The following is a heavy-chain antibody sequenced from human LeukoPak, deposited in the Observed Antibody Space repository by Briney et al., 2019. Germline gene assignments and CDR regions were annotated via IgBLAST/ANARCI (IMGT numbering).Heavy chain of an antibody. D-gene: IGHD5-12*01. J-gene: IGHJ4*02. Sequence: PSGTLYLTCDVSGGSLTQTNYWTWVRQPPGKGLEWIGEVNLQGSTNYNPSLMRRVAISVDTSANHVSLQLTSVTAADTAVYYCARSRGYDYHFDYWGQGTLVTVSS. CDR3: ARSRGYDYHFDY. CDR2: VNLQGST. CDR1: GGSLTQTNY. V-gene: IGHV4-4*02.